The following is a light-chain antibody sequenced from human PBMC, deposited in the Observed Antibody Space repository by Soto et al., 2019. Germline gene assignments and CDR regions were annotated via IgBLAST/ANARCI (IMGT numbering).Light chain of an antibody. J-gene: IGKJ1*01. CDR3: QQYSTYPWT. CDR1: QTISTL. CDR2: KAS. Sequence: DIQMTQSPSTLSASVGDRVTITCRASQTISTLLAWYQQRPGKAPHLLIYKASSLESWVSSRISGSGSGTEFTFTISSLQPDDFATYFCQQYSTYPWTFGQGTKVDIK. V-gene: IGKV1-5*03.